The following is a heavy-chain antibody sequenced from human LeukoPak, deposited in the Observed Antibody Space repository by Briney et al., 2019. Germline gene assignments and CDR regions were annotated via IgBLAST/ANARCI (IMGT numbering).Heavy chain of an antibody. CDR3: ARVGGATAMVPNWFDP. Sequence: PSETLSLTCTVSGYSISSGYYWGWIRQPPGKGLEWIGSIYHSGSTYYNPSLKSRVTISVDTSKNQFSLKLSSVTAADTAVYYCARVGGATAMVPNWFDPWGQGTLVTVSS. D-gene: IGHD5-18*01. CDR2: IYHSGST. CDR1: GYSISSGYY. J-gene: IGHJ5*02. V-gene: IGHV4-38-2*02.